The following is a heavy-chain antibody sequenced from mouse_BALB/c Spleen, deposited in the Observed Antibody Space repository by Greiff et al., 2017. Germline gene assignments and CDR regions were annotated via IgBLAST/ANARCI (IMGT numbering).Heavy chain of an antibody. Sequence: GSGPGLVKPSQSLSLTCTVTGYSITSDYAWNWIRQFPGNKLEWMGYISYSGSTSYNPSLKSRISITRDTSKNQFFLQLNSVTTEDTATYYCARSDDGYFPFAYWGQGTLVTVSA. J-gene: IGHJ3*01. CDR3: ARSDDGYFPFAY. CDR2: ISYSGST. V-gene: IGHV3-2*02. D-gene: IGHD2-3*01. CDR1: GYSITSDYA.